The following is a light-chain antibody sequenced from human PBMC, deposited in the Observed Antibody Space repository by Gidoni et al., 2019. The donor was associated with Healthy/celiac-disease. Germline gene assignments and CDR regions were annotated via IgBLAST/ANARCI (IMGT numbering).Light chain of an antibody. V-gene: IGKV3-11*01. CDR2: DAS. J-gene: IGKJ2*01. CDR1: QSVSSY. Sequence: EIVLTQSPATLSLSPGERATLSCRASQSVSSYLAWYQQKPGQAPRLLIYDASNRATGIPARFSGSVSGTDFTLTISSLEPEAFAVYYCQQRSNWPPYTFGQGTKLEIK. CDR3: QQRSNWPPYT.